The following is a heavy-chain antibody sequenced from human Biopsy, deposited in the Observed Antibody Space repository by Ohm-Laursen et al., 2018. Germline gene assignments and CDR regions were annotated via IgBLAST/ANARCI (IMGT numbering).Heavy chain of an antibody. D-gene: IGHD1/OR15-1a*01. CDR3: ARGRTGG. V-gene: IGHV3-11*04. CDR2: ISSGSSPI. CDR1: GFTFSDYY. J-gene: IGHJ4*02. Sequence: GSLRLSCAASGFTFSDYYMNWVRQAPGKGLEWVSFISSGSSPIYYADSVKGRFTISRDDAKNSLYLQMNSLRAEDTAVYYCARGRTGGWGQGTLVTVSS.